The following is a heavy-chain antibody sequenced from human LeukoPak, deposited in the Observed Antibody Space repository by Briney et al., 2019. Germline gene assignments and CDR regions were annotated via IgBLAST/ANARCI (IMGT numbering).Heavy chain of an antibody. V-gene: IGHV5-51*01. CDR2: IFPDDSNT. J-gene: IGHJ4*02. CDR1: GYSFASSW. Sequence: GESLKISCTASGYSFASSWIAWVRQMPGKGLEWMGIIFPDDSNTGYNPSFQGQVTMSADKSVSTAYLQWSSLKASDTAIYYCARQTRRTAMEDRRIDYGGQGTLVIVSS. CDR3: ARQTRRTAMEDRRIDY. D-gene: IGHD1-1*01.